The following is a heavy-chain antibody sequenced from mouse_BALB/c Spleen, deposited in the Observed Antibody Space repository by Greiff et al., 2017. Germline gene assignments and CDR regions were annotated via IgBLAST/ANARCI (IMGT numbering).Heavy chain of an antibody. Sequence: QVQLKQSGAELVRPGTSVTVSCKASGYAFTNYLIEWVKQRPGQGLEWIGVINPGSGGTNYNEKFKGKETLTADKSSSTAYMQLSSLTSDDSEVYYCLTARATQLDDWGQGTTVTVSA. J-gene: IGHJ2*01. V-gene: IGHV1-54*01. CDR1: GYAFTNYL. CDR2: INPGSGGT. CDR3: LTARATQLDD. D-gene: IGHD3-2*01.